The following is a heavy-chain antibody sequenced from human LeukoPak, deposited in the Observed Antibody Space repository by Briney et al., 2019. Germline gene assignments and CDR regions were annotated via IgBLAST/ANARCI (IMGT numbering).Heavy chain of an antibody. CDR2: ITSDGSST. CDR3: ATFGSSSWGGY. D-gene: IGHD6-13*01. Sequence: PGGSLRLSCAASGFTFRSDLMHWVRQAPGKGLVWVSRITSDGSSTNYADSVKGRFTISRDNAKNTLYLQMNSLTAGDTAVYYCATFGSSSWGGYWGQGTLVTVSS. J-gene: IGHJ4*02. V-gene: IGHV3-74*01. CDR1: GFTFRSDL.